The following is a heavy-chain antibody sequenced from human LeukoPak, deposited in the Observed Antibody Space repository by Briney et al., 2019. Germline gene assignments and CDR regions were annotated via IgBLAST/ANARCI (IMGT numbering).Heavy chain of an antibody. D-gene: IGHD4-11*01. J-gene: IGHJ4*02. CDR3: ARDADYSNYFFVY. Sequence: GASVKVSRKASGGTFSSYAISWVRQAPGQGLEWMGGIIPIFGTANYAQKFQGRVTITADESTSTAYMELSSLRSEDTAVYYCARDADYSNYFFVYWGQGTLVTVSS. V-gene: IGHV1-69*13. CDR2: IIPIFGTA. CDR1: GGTFSSYA.